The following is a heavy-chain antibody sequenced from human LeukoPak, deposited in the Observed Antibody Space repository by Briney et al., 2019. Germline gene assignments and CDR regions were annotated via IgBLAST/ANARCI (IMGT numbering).Heavy chain of an antibody. V-gene: IGHV4-4*07. CDR2: SDDVGNT. J-gene: IGHJ4*02. Sequence: PSETLTLTCSVSGGSIGGYKWAWIRQPAGKGLEWLGRSDDVGNTDYSPSLESRITVSVDRSKNQVSLRLKSVTAADTAVYYCARAARRPDGWIGGSYHWGQGISVTVSS. CDR3: ARAARRPDGWIGGSYH. CDR1: GGSIGGYK. D-gene: IGHD3-10*01.